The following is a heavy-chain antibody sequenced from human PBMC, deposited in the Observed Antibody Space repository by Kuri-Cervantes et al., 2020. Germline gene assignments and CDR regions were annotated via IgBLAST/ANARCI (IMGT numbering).Heavy chain of an antibody. CDR3: AADGDSSGWSDY. Sequence: SVKVSCKASGYTFTSYGISWVRQAPGQGLEWIGWIVVGSGNTNYAQKFQERVTITRDMSTSTAYMELSSLRSEDTAVYYCAADGDSSGWSDYWGQGTLVTVSS. D-gene: IGHD6-19*01. J-gene: IGHJ4*02. CDR1: GYTFTSYG. CDR2: IVVGSGNT. V-gene: IGHV1-58*02.